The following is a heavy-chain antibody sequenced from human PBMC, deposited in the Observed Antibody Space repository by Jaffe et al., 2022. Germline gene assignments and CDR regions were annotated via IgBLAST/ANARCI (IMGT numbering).Heavy chain of an antibody. CDR1: GFTFSSYS. Sequence: EVQLVESGGGLVQPGGSLRLSCAASGFTFSSYSMNWVRQAPGKGLEWVSYISSSSSTIYYADSVKGRFTISRDNAKNSLYLQMNSLRAEDTAVYYCARDRAVEPGYCSGGSCYGADYWGQGTLVTVSS. V-gene: IGHV3-48*01. CDR2: ISSSSSTI. D-gene: IGHD2-15*01. CDR3: ARDRAVEPGYCSGGSCYGADY. J-gene: IGHJ4*02.